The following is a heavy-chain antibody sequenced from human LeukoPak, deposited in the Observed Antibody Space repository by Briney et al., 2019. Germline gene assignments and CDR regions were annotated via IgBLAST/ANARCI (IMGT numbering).Heavy chain of an antibody. J-gene: IGHJ4*02. CDR3: ARERYSGSYYIPDY. V-gene: IGHV3-9*01. CDR1: GFTFDDYA. CDR2: ISWNSGSI. D-gene: IGHD1-26*01. Sequence: GGSLRLSCAASGFTFDDYAMHWVRQAPGKGLEWVSGISWNSGSIGYADSVKGRFTISRDNAKNSLYLQMNSLRAEDTAVYYCARERYSGSYYIPDYWGQGTLVTVSS.